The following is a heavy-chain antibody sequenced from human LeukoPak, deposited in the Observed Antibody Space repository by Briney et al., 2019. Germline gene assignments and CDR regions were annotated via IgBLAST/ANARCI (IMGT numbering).Heavy chain of an antibody. V-gene: IGHV3-23*01. CDR1: GFTFRSYA. CDR2: ISGSGGST. Sequence: PGGSLRLSCAASGFTFRSYAMSWVRQAPGKGLEWVSVISGSGGSTYYADSVKGRFTISRDNSKNTLYLQMNSLRAEDTAVYYCAKGLYSGSYGGFDSWGQGALVTVSS. D-gene: IGHD1-26*01. J-gene: IGHJ4*02. CDR3: AKGLYSGSYGGFDS.